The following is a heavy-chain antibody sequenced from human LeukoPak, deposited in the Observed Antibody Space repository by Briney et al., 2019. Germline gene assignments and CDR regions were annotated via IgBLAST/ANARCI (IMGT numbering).Heavy chain of an antibody. CDR2: ISYDGSNK. D-gene: IGHD2-2*01. J-gene: IGHJ6*03. CDR3: AKDISSSSYYYYMDV. V-gene: IGHV3-30-3*01. CDR1: GFTFSSYA. Sequence: PGGSLRLSCAASGFTFSSYAMHWVRQAPGKGLEWVAVISYDGSNKYYADSVKGRFTISRDNSKNTLYLQMNSLRAEDTAVYYCAKDISSSSYYYYMDVWGKGTTVTFSS.